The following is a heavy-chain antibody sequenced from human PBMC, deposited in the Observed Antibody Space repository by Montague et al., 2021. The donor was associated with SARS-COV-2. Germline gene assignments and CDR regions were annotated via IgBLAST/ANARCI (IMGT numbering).Heavy chain of an antibody. V-gene: IGHV4-4*07. CDR2: INSTGSI. CDR3: ARNPGAYYGMDV. J-gene: IGHJ6*02. CDR1: GGSIRNYY. Sequence: SETLSLTCTVSGGSIRNYYWTWIRQPPGKGLEWIGRINSTGSINYNPSLKTRITLSVDTSKNQLSLRLTSVTAADTAVYYCARNPGAYYGMDVWGQGTPVTVSS. D-gene: IGHD3-10*01.